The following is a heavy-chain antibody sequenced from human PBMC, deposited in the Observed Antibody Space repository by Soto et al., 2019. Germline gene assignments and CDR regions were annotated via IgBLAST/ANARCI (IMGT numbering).Heavy chain of an antibody. V-gene: IGHV3-23*01. CDR1: GFPFSAFA. D-gene: IGHD6-13*01. Sequence: PGGSLRLSCATSGFPFSAFAMNWVRHAPGKGLEWVSGIGGSGASIYYADSVKGRFTISRDNSKNTVYLQMNSLRAEDTALYYCAKDISQGSSWYYFDYWAQGNLVTVS. CDR2: IGGSGASI. J-gene: IGHJ4*02. CDR3: AKDISQGSSWYYFDY.